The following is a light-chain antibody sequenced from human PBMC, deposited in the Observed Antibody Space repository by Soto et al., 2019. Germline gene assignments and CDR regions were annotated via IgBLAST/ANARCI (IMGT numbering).Light chain of an antibody. Sequence: EIVMTQSPATLSVSPVSRATLSCRGSQSVNSNLAWYQQKPGQAPRLLIYGASTRATGIPARFSGSGSGTDFTLTISSLEPEDCAIYYCQQRQYWPPITFGQGTRLEIK. J-gene: IGKJ5*01. V-gene: IGKV3-15*01. CDR1: QSVNSN. CDR2: GAS. CDR3: QQRQYWPPIT.